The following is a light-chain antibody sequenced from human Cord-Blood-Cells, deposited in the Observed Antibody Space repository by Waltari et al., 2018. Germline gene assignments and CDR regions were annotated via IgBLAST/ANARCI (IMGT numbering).Light chain of an antibody. Sequence: QSALTQPPSVSGSPGQSVTIPCTVTSSHVGGYNYVLWYQQHPGKVPKLMIYDVSKRPSGVPDRFSGSKSGNTASLTISGLQAEDEADYYCCSYAGSYTFVFGTGTKVTVL. J-gene: IGLJ1*01. CDR1: SSHVGGYNY. CDR2: DVS. CDR3: CSYAGSYTFV. V-gene: IGLV2-11*01.